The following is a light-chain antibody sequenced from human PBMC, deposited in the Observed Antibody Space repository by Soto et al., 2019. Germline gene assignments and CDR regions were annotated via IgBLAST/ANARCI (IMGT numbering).Light chain of an antibody. CDR1: QSVSSSS. J-gene: IGKJ1*01. Sequence: TVLTQSPCTLSLSPGERAPLSWSASQSVSSSSLAWYQQKPGQAPRLLIFDASKRATGIPARFSGTGSGTDFTLTISSLEPEDVAVYYCQQRSNWPPVTFGQGTKVDIK. V-gene: IGKV3-11*01. CDR3: QQRSNWPPVT. CDR2: DAS.